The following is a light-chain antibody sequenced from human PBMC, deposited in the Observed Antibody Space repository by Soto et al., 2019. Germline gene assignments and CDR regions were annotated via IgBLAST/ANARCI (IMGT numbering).Light chain of an antibody. J-gene: IGKJ1*01. CDR3: QQRSNWPRT. Sequence: EIVLTQSPATLSLSPGERATLSCRASQSVSSYLAWYQQKPGQAPRLLIYDASNRATGIPARFSGSGSGTDVTLTMNCLEPEDFAVYYCQQRSNWPRTFGQGTKVEIK. V-gene: IGKV3-11*01. CDR1: QSVSSY. CDR2: DAS.